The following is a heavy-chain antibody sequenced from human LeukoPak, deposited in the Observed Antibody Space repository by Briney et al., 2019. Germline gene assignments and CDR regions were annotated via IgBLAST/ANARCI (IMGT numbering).Heavy chain of an antibody. CDR2: MNSNTGNT. V-gene: IGHV1-8*01. J-gene: IGHJ4*02. Sequence: GASVKVSCKASGYTFTNYDINWVRQAPGQGLEWMGWMNSNTGNTGYAQKFQGRVTMTRDTSITTAYMELSSLKSVDTAVYYCARGFPYSSGWPGDWGQGTLVTVSS. D-gene: IGHD6-19*01. CDR3: ARGFPYSSGWPGD. CDR1: GYTFTNYD.